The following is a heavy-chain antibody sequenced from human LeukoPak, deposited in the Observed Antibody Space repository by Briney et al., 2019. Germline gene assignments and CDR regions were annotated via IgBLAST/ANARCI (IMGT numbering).Heavy chain of an antibody. CDR2: IYSDNT. CDR3: ARRAGAYSHPYDY. J-gene: IGHJ4*02. V-gene: IGHV3-53*01. D-gene: IGHD4/OR15-4a*01. CDR1: GFTVSSNS. Sequence: GGSLRLSCTVSGFTVSSNSMSWVRQAPGKGLEWVSFIYSDNTHYSDSVKGRFTISRDNSKNTLYLQMNSLRAEDTAVYYCARRAGAYSHPYDYWGQGTQVTVSS.